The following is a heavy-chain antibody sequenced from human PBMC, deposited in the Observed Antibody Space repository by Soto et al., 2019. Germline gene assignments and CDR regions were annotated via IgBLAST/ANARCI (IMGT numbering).Heavy chain of an antibody. J-gene: IGHJ3*02. CDR1: GGSISSGDYS. V-gene: IGHV4-30-2*01. Sequence: QLQLQESGSGLVKPSQTLSLTCAVSGGSISSGDYSWNWIRQPPGKGLEWIGNIYYSGITHYNPSLESRVTISVDRTTNQFFLNLNSVTAADTAVYYCARDSYDSSGGGVNDTFDIWGQGTMVTVSS. CDR2: IYYSGIT. CDR3: ARDSYDSSGGGVNDTFDI. D-gene: IGHD3-22*01.